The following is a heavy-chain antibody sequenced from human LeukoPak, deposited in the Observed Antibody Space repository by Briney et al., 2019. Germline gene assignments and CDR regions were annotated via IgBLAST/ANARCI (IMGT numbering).Heavy chain of an antibody. CDR1: GGSISSSSYY. CDR3: ASGDCSSTSCYIGEDYYYGMDV. J-gene: IGHJ6*02. Sequence: PSEPLSLTCTVSGGSISSSSYYWSWIRQPAGKGLEWFGRIYTSGSTNYNPSLKSRVTMSVDTSKNQFSLKLSSVTAADTAVYYCASGDCSSTSCYIGEDYYYGMDVWGQGTTVTVSS. CDR2: IYTSGST. D-gene: IGHD2-2*02. V-gene: IGHV4-61*02.